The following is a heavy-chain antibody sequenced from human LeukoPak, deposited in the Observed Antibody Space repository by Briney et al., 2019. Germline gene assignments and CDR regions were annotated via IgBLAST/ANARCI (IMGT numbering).Heavy chain of an antibody. Sequence: SETLSLTCAVYGGSLSGYYWSWIRQPPGKGLEWIGEINHSGSTNHNPSLKSRVTISVDTSKNQFSLKLSSVTAADTAVYYCARARLGQQLVWSHNYYYYMDVWGKGTTVTVSS. J-gene: IGHJ6*03. D-gene: IGHD6-6*01. CDR2: INHSGST. V-gene: IGHV4-34*01. CDR1: GGSLSGYY. CDR3: ARARLGQQLVWSHNYYYYMDV.